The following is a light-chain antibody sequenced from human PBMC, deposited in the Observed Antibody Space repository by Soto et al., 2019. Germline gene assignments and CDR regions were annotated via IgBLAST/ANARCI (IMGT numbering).Light chain of an antibody. CDR2: SNN. J-gene: IGLJ1*01. CDR1: SSNIGSKT. CDR3: SSYTNINTRACV. V-gene: IGLV1-44*01. Sequence: QSVLTQPPSASGTPGQRVTISCSGSSSNIGSKTVNWYQQLPGTAPKLLIYSNNQRPSGVPDRFSGSKSGTSASLAISGLQSEDEADYHCSSYTNINTRACVFGTGTKLTVL.